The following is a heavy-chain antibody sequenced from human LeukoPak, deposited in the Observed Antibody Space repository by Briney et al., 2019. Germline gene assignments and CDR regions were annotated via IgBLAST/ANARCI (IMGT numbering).Heavy chain of an antibody. J-gene: IGHJ4*02. D-gene: IGHD1-26*01. Sequence: ASVKVSCKASGYTFTSYGISWVRQGPGQGLEWMGWISVYNGDTNYAQNLQGRVTMTTDTSTSTAYMDLRSLRSDDTAAYYCARDQRGSYSFDYWGQGTLVTVSS. CDR1: GYTFTSYG. CDR2: ISVYNGDT. V-gene: IGHV1-18*01. CDR3: ARDQRGSYSFDY.